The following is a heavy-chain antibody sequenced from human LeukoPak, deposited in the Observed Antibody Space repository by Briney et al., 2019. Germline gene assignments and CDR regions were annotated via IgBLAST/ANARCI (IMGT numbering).Heavy chain of an antibody. V-gene: IGHV1-2*02. D-gene: IGHD6-13*01. CDR2: INPNSGGT. Sequence: GASVKVSCKAPGYTFTGYYMHWVRQAPGQGLEWMGWINPNSGGTTYAQKFQGRVTMTRDTSISTAYMELSRLRSDDTALYYCARVERAAADAFDIWGQGTMVTVSS. CDR3: ARVERAAADAFDI. CDR1: GYTFTGYY. J-gene: IGHJ3*02.